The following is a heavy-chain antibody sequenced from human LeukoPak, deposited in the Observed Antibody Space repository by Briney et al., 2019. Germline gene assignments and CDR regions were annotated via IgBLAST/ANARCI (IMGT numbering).Heavy chain of an antibody. CDR3: AIHPSDSSGYFSY. J-gene: IGHJ4*02. V-gene: IGHV7-4-1*02. CDR2: IDTKTGNP. CDR1: GYTFSSCA. D-gene: IGHD3-22*01. Sequence: ASVKVSCKASGYTFSSCAINWVRQAPGQGLQYMGWIDTKTGNPTYAQGFTGRFVFSLDTSVSTAYLQISSLKAEDTAVYYCAIHPSDSSGYFSYWGQGALVTVSS.